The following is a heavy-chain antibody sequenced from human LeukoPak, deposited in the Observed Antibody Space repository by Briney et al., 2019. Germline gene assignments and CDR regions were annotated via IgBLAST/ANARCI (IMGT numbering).Heavy chain of an antibody. CDR1: GLTFSSYW. V-gene: IGHV3-7*01. D-gene: IGHD6-13*01. CDR3: ARCAVAAAGDY. CDR2: IKPDGSGK. J-gene: IGHJ4*02. Sequence: HTGGSLRLSCAASGLTFSSYWMSWVRQAPGKGPEWVANIKPDGSGKYYVDSVKGRFTISRDNAENSLFLRMNSLRAEDPAVYYCARCAVAAAGDYWGRGTLVTVSS.